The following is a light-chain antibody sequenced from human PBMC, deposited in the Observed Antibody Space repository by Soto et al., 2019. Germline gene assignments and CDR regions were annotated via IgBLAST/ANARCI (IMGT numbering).Light chain of an antibody. J-gene: IGKJ5*01. V-gene: IGKV3-15*01. Sequence: EIVMTQSPATLSVSLGEIATLSCSASQIVSSDLAWYQQKPGQAPRLLISGASTRATGIPARFSGSGSGTEYTLTISSLQSEDFAVYYCQQYNKWPPINFGQGTRLEIK. CDR2: GAS. CDR1: QIVSSD. CDR3: QQYNKWPPIN.